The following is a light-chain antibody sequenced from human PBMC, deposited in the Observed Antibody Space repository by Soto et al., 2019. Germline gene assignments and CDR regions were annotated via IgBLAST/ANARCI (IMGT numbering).Light chain of an antibody. CDR3: QQFNSYPFT. J-gene: IGKJ3*01. CDR1: QGISXA. Sequence: AIQLTQSPSSLSASVGDRVTITCRASQGISXALAWYQQKPGKAPKLLVYYVSSLESGVPSRFSGSGSGTDFTLTISSLQPEDFATYYCQQFNSYPFTFGPGTKVDTK. V-gene: IGKV1-13*02. CDR2: YVS.